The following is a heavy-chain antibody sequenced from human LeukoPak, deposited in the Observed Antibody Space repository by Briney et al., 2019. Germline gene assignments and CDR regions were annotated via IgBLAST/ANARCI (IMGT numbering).Heavy chain of an antibody. V-gene: IGHV3-30-3*01. J-gene: IGHJ6*02. CDR3: AKGKEVDYGSGSYYKVPGPGGMDV. Sequence: GGSLRLSCAASGFTFSSYAMHWVRQAPGKGLEWVAVISYDGSNKYYADSVKGRFTISRDNSKNTLYLQMNSLRAEDTAVYYCAKGKEVDYGSGSYYKVPGPGGMDVWGQGTTVTVSS. CDR1: GFTFSSYA. CDR2: ISYDGSNK. D-gene: IGHD3-10*01.